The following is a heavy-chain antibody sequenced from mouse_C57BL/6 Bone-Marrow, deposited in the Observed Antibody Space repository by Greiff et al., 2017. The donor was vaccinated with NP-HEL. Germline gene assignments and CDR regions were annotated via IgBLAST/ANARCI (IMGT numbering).Heavy chain of an antibody. CDR2: IYPGNSDT. D-gene: IGHD2-2*01. Sequence: EVQLQQSGTVLARPGASVKMSCKTSGYTFTSYWMHWVKQRPGQGLEWIGAIYPGNSDTSYNQKFKGKAKLTAVTSASTAYMELSSLTNEDSAVYYCTRLAYGYDKDYYFDYWGQGTTLTVSS. J-gene: IGHJ2*01. CDR3: TRLAYGYDKDYYFDY. CDR1: GYTFTSYW. V-gene: IGHV1-5*01.